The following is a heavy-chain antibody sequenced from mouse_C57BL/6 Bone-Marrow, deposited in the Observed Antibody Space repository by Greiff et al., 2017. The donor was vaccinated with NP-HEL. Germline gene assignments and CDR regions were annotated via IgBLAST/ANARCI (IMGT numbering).Heavy chain of an antibody. CDR2: ISYSGST. D-gene: IGHD1-1*01. CDR1: GYSITSGYD. CDR3: ARGAYYGSSYVPFAY. J-gene: IGHJ3*01. Sequence: EVQRVESGPGMVKPSQSLSLTCTVTGYSITSGYDWHWIRHFPGNKLEWMGYISYSGSTNYNPSLKSRISITHDTSKNHFFLKLNSVTTEDTATYYCARGAYYGSSYVPFAYWGQGTLVTVSA. V-gene: IGHV3-1*01.